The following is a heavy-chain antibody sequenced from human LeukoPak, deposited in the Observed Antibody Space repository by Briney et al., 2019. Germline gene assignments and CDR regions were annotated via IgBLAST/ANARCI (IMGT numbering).Heavy chain of an antibody. Sequence: GGSLRLSCAASGFTFSSYSMNWVRQAPGEGLEWVSYISSSSSTIYYADSVKGRFTISRDNVKNSLYLQMNSLRAEDTAVYYCARDFLASYYDSSGYLDYWGQGTLVTVSS. CDR1: GFTFSSYS. CDR3: ARDFLASYYDSSGYLDY. D-gene: IGHD3-22*01. CDR2: ISSSSSTI. J-gene: IGHJ4*02. V-gene: IGHV3-48*01.